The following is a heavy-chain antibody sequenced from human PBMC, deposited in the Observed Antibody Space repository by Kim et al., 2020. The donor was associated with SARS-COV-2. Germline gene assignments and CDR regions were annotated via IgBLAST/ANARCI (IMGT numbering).Heavy chain of an antibody. CDR3: ARESSSWYGVTLGLYYYYGMDV. Sequence: ASVKVSCKASGYTFTSYGISWVRQAPGQGLEWMGWISAYNGNTNYAQKLQGRVTMTTDTSTSTAYMELRSLRSDDTAVYYCARESSSWYGVTLGLYYYYGMDVWGQGTTVTVSS. CDR2: ISAYNGNT. CDR1: GYTFTSYG. J-gene: IGHJ6*02. D-gene: IGHD6-13*01. V-gene: IGHV1-18*01.